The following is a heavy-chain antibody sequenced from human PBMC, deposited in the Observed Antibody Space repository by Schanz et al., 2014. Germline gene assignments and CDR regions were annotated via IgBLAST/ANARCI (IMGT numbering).Heavy chain of an antibody. CDR2: TSTDGTKT. D-gene: IGHD3-16*01. J-gene: IGHJ3*01. V-gene: IGHV3-30*04. CDR3: TRDRGALINHNDALDL. Sequence: VQVVESGGGLVQPGGSLRLSCAASGFTFRGHAMHWVRQAPGQGLEKVAVTSTDGTKTYYAASVRGRFTISRDNSKNTVYLQMNSLRSEDTAVYYCTRDRGALINHNDALDLWGQGTMVSVSS. CDR1: GFTFRGHA.